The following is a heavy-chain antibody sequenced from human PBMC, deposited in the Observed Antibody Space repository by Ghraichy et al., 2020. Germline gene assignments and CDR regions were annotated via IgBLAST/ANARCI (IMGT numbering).Heavy chain of an antibody. D-gene: IGHD1-20*01. CDR1: GFTFSDYH. CDR2: IRNKINSYIT. Sequence: GESLRLSCAASGFTFSDYHMDWVRQAPGKGLEWVGRIRNKINSYITQYAASVKGRFTISRDDSSLYLQMNSLKIEDTALYYCARGYNWAGWYFDLWGRGTLVTVSS. J-gene: IGHJ2*01. CDR3: ARGYNWAGWYFDL. V-gene: IGHV3-72*01.